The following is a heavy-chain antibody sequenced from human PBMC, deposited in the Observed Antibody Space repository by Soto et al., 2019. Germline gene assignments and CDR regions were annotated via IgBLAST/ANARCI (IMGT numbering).Heavy chain of an antibody. D-gene: IGHD2-21*02. CDR1: GFTVSSKY. J-gene: IGHJ6*04. V-gene: IGHV3-66*01. CDR2: IQSGGPT. CDR3: ARDVVRCEGGHCIGVPLEV. Sequence: GGSLRLSCAASGFTVSSKYMSWVRQAPGKGLEWVSLIQSGGPTYYADSVKGRFTISRDTSENTLHLQMDSLRAEDTAVYYCARDVVRCEGGHCIGVPLEVWGKGAKVSVTS.